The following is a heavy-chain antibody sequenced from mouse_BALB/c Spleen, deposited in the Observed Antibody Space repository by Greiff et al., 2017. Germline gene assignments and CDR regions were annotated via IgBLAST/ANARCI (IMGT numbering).Heavy chain of an antibody. CDR3: TRRTEAMDY. Sequence: QVHVKQPGAELVRPGASVKLSCKASGYTFTSYWINWVKQRPGQGLEWIGNIYPSDSYTNYNQKFKDKATLTVDKSSSTAYMQLSSPTSEDSAVYYCTRRTEAMDYWGQGTSVTVSS. J-gene: IGHJ4*01. CDR2: IYPSDSYT. V-gene: IGHV1-69*02. CDR1: GYTFTSYW.